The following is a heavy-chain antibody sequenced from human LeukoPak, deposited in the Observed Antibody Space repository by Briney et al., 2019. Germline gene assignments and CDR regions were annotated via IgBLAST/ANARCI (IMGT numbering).Heavy chain of an antibody. J-gene: IGHJ4*02. V-gene: IGHV3-23*01. CDR3: AKDLGRQGYCSGGSCLSFDY. CDR1: GFTFSSYA. CDR2: ISGSGGST. D-gene: IGHD2-15*01. Sequence: GGSLRLSCAASGFTFSSYAMSWVRQAPGKGLEWVSAISGSGGSTYYADSVKGRFTISRDNSKNTLYLQMNSLRAEDTAVYYCAKDLGRQGYCSGGSCLSFDYWGQGTLVTVSS.